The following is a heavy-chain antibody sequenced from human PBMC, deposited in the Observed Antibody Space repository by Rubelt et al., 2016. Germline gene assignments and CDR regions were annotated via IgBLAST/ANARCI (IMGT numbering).Heavy chain of an antibody. J-gene: IGHJ4*02. Sequence: QVQLVQSGAEVKKPGASVKVSCKSSGYTFTSYGISWVRQASGQGLERMGWISAYNGNTNYAQELHVSASGVTVTVTGAADMAVRSVRCDYTCVYYCAGGTGYCSVGSCTDYWGEVTRVNV. V-gene: IGHV1-18*01. CDR3: AGGTGYCSVGSCTDY. D-gene: IGHD2-15*01. CDR1: GYTFTSYG. CDR2: ISAYNGNT.